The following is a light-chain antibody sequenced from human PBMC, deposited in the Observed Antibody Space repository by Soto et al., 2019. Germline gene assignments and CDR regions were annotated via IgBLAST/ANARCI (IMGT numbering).Light chain of an antibody. CDR2: EVS. Sequence: QSALTQPASVSGSPGQSITISCTGTSNDVGAFKYVSWYQQHPAKAPKLMIFEVSNRPSGVSNRFSGSKSGNMASLTISGLQTEDEADYYCCSYAGRSTWDVVFGGGTKLTVL. V-gene: IGLV2-14*01. CDR1: SNDVGAFKY. CDR3: CSYAGRSTWDVV. J-gene: IGLJ2*01.